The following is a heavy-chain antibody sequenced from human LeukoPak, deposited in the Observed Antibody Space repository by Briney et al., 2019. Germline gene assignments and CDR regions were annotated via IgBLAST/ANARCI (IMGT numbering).Heavy chain of an antibody. CDR3: AREGMVRGAYLDY. CDR1: GFTFNNYD. D-gene: IGHD3-10*01. J-gene: IGHJ4*02. V-gene: IGHV3-30*03. CDR2: TSYDGSDK. Sequence: GGSLRLSCAASGFTFNNYDIHWVRQAPGKGLEWVAVTSYDGSDKYYADSVKGRFSISRDNSKNIVYLQMNSLRDEDTAVYYCAREGMVRGAYLDYWGQGTLVTVSS.